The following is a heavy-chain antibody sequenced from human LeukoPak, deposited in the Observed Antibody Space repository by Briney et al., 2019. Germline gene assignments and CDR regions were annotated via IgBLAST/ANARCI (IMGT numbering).Heavy chain of an antibody. CDR2: IHYSGST. Sequence: PSATLSLTCTVSGGSISSSNYYWGWIRQPPGKGLEWIGSIHYSGSTYYNPSLKSRVTVSVDTSKNQFTVNLSSVTAADTAVYYCTRHFGSGRDDYWGQGTLVTVSS. CDR3: TRHFGSGRDDY. J-gene: IGHJ4*02. CDR1: GGSISSSNYY. D-gene: IGHD3-10*01. V-gene: IGHV4-39*01.